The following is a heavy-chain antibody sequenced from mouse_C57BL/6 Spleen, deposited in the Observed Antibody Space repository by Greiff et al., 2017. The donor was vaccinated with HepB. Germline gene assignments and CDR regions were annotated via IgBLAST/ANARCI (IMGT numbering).Heavy chain of an antibody. CDR1: GYTFTDYY. CDR2: INPYNGGT. Sequence: EVQLQQSGPVLVKPGASVKMSCKASGYTFTDYYMNWVKQSHGKSLEWIGVINPYNGGTSYNQKFKGKATLTVDKSSSTAYMELNSLTSEDSAVYYGARKDYYGSSYSAFAYWGQVTLVTVSA. V-gene: IGHV1-19*01. CDR3: ARKDYYGSSYSAFAY. J-gene: IGHJ3*01. D-gene: IGHD1-1*01.